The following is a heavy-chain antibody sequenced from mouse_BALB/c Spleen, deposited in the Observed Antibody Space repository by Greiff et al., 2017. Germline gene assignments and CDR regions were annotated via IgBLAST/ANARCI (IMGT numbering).Heavy chain of an antibody. Sequence: LEESGPELVKPGASVKMSCKASGYTFTSYVMHWVKQKPGQGLEWIGYINPYNDGTKYNEKFKGKATLTSDKSSSTAYMELSSLTSEDSAVYYCARASSYWYFDVWGAGTTVTVSS. V-gene: IGHV1-14*01. CDR2: INPYNDGT. CDR3: ARASSYWYFDV. J-gene: IGHJ1*01. D-gene: IGHD1-1*01. CDR1: GYTFTSYV.